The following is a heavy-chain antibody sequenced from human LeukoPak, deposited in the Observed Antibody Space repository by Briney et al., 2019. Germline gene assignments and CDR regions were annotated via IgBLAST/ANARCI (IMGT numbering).Heavy chain of an antibody. J-gene: IGHJ3*02. Sequence: GGSLRLSCAASGFTFSSYSMNWVRQAPGRGLEWVSSISSSSSYIYYADSVKGRFTISRDNAKNSLYLQMNSLRAEDTAVYYCARLYPYDRAFDIWGQGTMVTVSS. CDR2: ISSSSSYI. CDR3: ARLYPYDRAFDI. CDR1: GFTFSSYS. D-gene: IGHD3-22*01. V-gene: IGHV3-21*01.